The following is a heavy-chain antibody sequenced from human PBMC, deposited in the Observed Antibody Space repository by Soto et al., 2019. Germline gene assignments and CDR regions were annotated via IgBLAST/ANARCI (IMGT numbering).Heavy chain of an antibody. CDR1: GYTLTDLA. V-gene: IGHV1-24*01. D-gene: IGHD4-4*01. J-gene: IGHJ2*01. CDR3: ARPLWRDDYNWGYFDL. Sequence: RSSVKVSCKVSGYTLTDLAMHWLRQAPGRGLEWVGGFDPEDGETIYAQKFQGRVTMTEDTSTDTAYMELNSLRTEDTAVYYCARPLWRDDYNWGYFDLWGRGTLVTVSS. CDR2: FDPEDGET.